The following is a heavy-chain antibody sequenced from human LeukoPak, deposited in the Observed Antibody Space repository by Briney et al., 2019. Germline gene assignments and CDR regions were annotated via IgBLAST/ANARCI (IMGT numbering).Heavy chain of an antibody. J-gene: IGHJ4*02. Sequence: PGGSLRLSCAASGFTFSSYSMNWVRQAPGKGLEWVSSISSNSSYIYYADSVKGRFTISRDNAKNSLYLQMNSLRAEDTAVYYCATKLERRTEPFDYWGQGTLVTVSS. D-gene: IGHD1-1*01. CDR2: ISSNSSYI. V-gene: IGHV3-21*01. CDR1: GFTFSSYS. CDR3: ATKLERRTEPFDY.